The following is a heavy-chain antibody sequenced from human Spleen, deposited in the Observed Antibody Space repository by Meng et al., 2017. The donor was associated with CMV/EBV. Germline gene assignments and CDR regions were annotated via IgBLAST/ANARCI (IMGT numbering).Heavy chain of an antibody. CDR1: GGSISSGDYY. CDR2: IYYSGST. J-gene: IGHJ3*02. Sequence: GGSISSGDYYWSWIRQPPGKGLEWIGYIYYSGSTYYNPSLKSRVTISVDTSKNQFSLKLSSVTAADTAVYYCARAVVPAAILSAFDIWGQGTMVTVSS. V-gene: IGHV4-30-4*08. CDR3: ARAVVPAAILSAFDI. D-gene: IGHD2-2*02.